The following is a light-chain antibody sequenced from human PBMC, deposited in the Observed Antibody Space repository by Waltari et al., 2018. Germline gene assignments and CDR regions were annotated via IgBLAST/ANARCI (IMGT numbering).Light chain of an antibody. CDR2: GAS. CDR3: QQFNNWPPWT. CDR1: QSVSSN. Sequence: EIVMTQSPATLSVSPGERATLSCRASQSVSSNLAWYQHKPGQAPRLLIYGASTRATGIPARFSGSGSGTEFTLTISSLQSEDFAVYYCQQFNNWPPWTFGQWTKVEIK. V-gene: IGKV3-15*01. J-gene: IGKJ1*01.